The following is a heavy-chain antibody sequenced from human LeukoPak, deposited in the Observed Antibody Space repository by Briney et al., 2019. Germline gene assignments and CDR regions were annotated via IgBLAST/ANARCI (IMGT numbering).Heavy chain of an antibody. CDR1: GYSFTSYW. CDR3: ASRLRERFDS. D-gene: IGHD5-12*01. V-gene: IGHV5-10-1*01. Sequence: GESLKISCKGSGYSFTSYWISWVRQMPGKGLEWMGRIDPSDSYTNYSPSFQGHVTISADKSISTAYLQWSSLKASDTAMYYCASRLRERFDSWGQGTLVTVSS. J-gene: IGHJ4*02. CDR2: IDPSDSYT.